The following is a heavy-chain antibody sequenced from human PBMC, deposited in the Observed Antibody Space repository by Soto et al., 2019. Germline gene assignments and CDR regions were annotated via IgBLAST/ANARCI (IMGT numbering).Heavy chain of an antibody. CDR3: ARCRRLDGMDV. J-gene: IGHJ6*02. V-gene: IGHV3-13*01. CDR1: GFTFSSYD. Sequence: GGSLRLSCAASGFTFSSYDMHWVRQATGKGLEWVSAIGTAGDTYYPGSVKGRFTISRENAKNSLYLQMNSLRAGDTAVYYCARCRRLDGMDVWGQGSTVPGSS. CDR2: IGTAGDT.